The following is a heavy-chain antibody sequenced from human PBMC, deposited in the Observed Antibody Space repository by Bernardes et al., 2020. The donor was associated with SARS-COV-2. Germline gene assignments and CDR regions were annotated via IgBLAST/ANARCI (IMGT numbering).Heavy chain of an antibody. V-gene: IGHV3-23*01. CDR1: GLTFSNYA. CDR3: ATDFYGGFRYHDSGPIVPPYYYGMDV. Sequence: GGSLRLSCAASGLTFSNYAMNWVRQSPGKGPEWVSAISGSGGSRYYADSVTGRFTFSRDNSRNTVYLQMNSLKVEDTAVYYCATDFYGGFRYHDSGPIVPPYYYGMDVWGQGTTVTVSS. D-gene: IGHD3-9*01. CDR2: ISGSGGSR. J-gene: IGHJ6*02.